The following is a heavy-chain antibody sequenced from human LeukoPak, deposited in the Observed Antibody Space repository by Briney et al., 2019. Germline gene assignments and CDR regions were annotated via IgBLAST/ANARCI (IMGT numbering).Heavy chain of an antibody. CDR2: IWYDGSNE. D-gene: IGHD2-15*01. CDR3: ARDQGYCSGGNCYSAFYY. CDR1: GFTFSSYG. J-gene: IGHJ4*02. V-gene: IGHV3-33*01. Sequence: PGGSLRLSCAASGFTFSSYGMHWVRQAPGKGLEWVAVIWYDGSNEYYADSVKGRFTISRDNSKNTLYLQMNSLRAEDTAVYYCARDQGYCSGGNCYSAFYYWGQGTLVTVSS.